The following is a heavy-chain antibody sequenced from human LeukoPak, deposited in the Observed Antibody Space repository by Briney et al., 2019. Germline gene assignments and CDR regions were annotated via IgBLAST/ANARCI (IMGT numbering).Heavy chain of an antibody. CDR2: ISYDGSNK. J-gene: IGHJ1*01. Sequence: PGGSLRLSCAASGFTFSSYAMHWVRQAPGKGLEWVAVISYDGSNKYYADSVKGRFTISRDNSKNTLYLEMNSLRAEDTAVYYCARGFGETAEYFQHWGQGTLVTVSS. CDR1: GFTFSSYA. D-gene: IGHD3-10*01. V-gene: IGHV3-30*04. CDR3: ARGFGETAEYFQH.